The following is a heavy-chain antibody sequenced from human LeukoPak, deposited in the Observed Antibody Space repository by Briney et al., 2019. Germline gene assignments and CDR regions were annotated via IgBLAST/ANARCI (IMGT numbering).Heavy chain of an antibody. CDR1: GFTFSSYN. CDR2: ISSSGDYI. Sequence: PGGSLRLSCVASGFTFSSYNINWVRQAPGKGLEWVSSISSSGDYIYYADSVKGRFTISRDNAKNSLYPQMNSLRAEDTAAYYCARNLKNYYDSNGYFDYWGQGTLVTVSS. CDR3: ARNLKNYYDSNGYFDY. V-gene: IGHV3-21*01. D-gene: IGHD3-22*01. J-gene: IGHJ4*02.